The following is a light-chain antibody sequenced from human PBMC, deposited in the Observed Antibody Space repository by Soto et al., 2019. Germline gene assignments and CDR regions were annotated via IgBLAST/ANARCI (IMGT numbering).Light chain of an antibody. CDR2: EGS. V-gene: IGLV2-23*01. CDR1: HSDIGTYNY. Sequence: QSALTQPASLSGSPGQSITIPCTGTHSDIGTYNYVSWYQQHPGKAPKLMIYEGSKRPSGVSNRFSGSKSGNTASLTISGLQAEDEADYYCCSYAGSSLYVFGTGNKVTVL. J-gene: IGLJ1*01. CDR3: CSYAGSSLYV.